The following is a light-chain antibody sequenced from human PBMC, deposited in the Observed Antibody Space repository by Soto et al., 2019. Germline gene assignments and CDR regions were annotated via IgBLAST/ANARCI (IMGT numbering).Light chain of an antibody. J-gene: IGLJ2*01. Sequence: QSVLTPPTSVSGAPGQRVTISCTGSSSNIGAGYAVHWYQQLPGTAPKLLIYGNTNRPSGVPDRFSGSKSGTSASLAITGLQAEDAAYYYCQAYDSSLSVFVVFGGGTKLTVL. V-gene: IGLV1-40*01. CDR3: QAYDSSLSVFVV. CDR2: GNT. CDR1: SSNIGAGYA.